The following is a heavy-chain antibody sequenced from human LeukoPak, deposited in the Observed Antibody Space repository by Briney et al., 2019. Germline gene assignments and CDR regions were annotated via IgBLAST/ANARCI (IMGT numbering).Heavy chain of an antibody. CDR2: MNPNSGNT. CDR3: ARDPLAYCGGDCLFDY. CDR1: GYTFTSYD. Sequence: ASVKVSCKASGYTFTSYDINWVRQATGQGLEWMGWMNPNSGNTGYAQKFQGRVTMTRNTSISTAYMELSSLRSEDTAVYYCARDPLAYCGGDCLFDYWGQGTLVTVSS. J-gene: IGHJ4*02. D-gene: IGHD2-21*02. V-gene: IGHV1-8*01.